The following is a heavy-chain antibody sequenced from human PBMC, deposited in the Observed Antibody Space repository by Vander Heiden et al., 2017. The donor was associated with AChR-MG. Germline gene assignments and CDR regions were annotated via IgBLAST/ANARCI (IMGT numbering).Heavy chain of an antibody. J-gene: IGHJ4*02. CDR3: AKDLERPEGDYFDY. CDR2: ISGSSGST. D-gene: IGHD1-1*01. Sequence: EVQLLESGGGLVQPGGSLRLSCAASGFTFSSDAMSWVRQAPGKGLEWVSAISGSSGSTYYADSVKGRFTISRDKSTNTLYLQMNSLRAEDTAVYYCAKDLERPEGDYFDYWGQGTLGTVSS. V-gene: IGHV3-23*01. CDR1: GFTFSSDA.